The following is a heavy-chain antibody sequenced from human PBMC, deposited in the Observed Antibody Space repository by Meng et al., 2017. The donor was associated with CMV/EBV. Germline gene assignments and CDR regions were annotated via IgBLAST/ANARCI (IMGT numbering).Heavy chain of an antibody. J-gene: IGHJ4*02. CDR3: ARQRGGYYSPLDY. Sequence: SETLSLTCTVSGGSISSSSYYWGWIRQPPGKGLEWIGSIYYSGSTYYNPSLKSRVTISVDTSKNQFSLKLSSVTAADTAVYYCARQRGGYYSPLDYWGQGTLVTVS. D-gene: IGHD3-22*01. CDR2: IYYSGST. V-gene: IGHV4-39*01. CDR1: GGSISSSSYY.